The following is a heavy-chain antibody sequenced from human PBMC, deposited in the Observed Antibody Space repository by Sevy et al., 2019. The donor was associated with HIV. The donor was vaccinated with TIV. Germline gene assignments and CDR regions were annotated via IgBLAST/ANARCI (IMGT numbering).Heavy chain of an antibody. CDR3: ARDRVPYSSSCEFDY. J-gene: IGHJ4*02. CDR2: ISSYNGNT. CDR1: GYTFSNYG. V-gene: IGHV1-18*01. Sequence: SSVKVSCKASGYTFSNYGINWVRQAPGHGLEWMGWISSYNGNTNYAQKFQGRVTMTIDTPTSTGYMELGGLRSDDTAMYYCARDRVPYSSSCEFDYWGQGTLVTVSS. D-gene: IGHD6-13*01.